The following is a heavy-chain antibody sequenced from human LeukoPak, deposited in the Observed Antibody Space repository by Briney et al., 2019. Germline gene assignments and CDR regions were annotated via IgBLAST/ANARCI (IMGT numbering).Heavy chain of an antibody. D-gene: IGHD6-19*01. Sequence: GGSLRLSCAASGFTFSSYWMSWVRQAPGKGLEWVANIKQDGSEEYYVDSVKGRFTISRDNAKNSLYLQMNSLRAEDTAVYYCASDSSGWSQLKDYWGQGTLVTVSS. CDR1: GFTFSSYW. J-gene: IGHJ4*02. CDR2: IKQDGSEE. V-gene: IGHV3-7*01. CDR3: ASDSSGWSQLKDY.